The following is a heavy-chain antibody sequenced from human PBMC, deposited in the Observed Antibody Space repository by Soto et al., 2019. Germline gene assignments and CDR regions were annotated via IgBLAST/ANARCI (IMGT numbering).Heavy chain of an antibody. V-gene: IGHV1-69*13. Sequence: SVKVSCKASGGTFSSYAISWVRQAPGQGLEWMGGIIPIFGTANYAQKFQGRVTITADESTSTAYMELSSLRSEDTAVYYCANPAPSYCGGDCLEAFDIWGQGTMVTVSS. CDR2: IIPIFGTA. D-gene: IGHD2-21*02. CDR1: GGTFSSYA. CDR3: ANPAPSYCGGDCLEAFDI. J-gene: IGHJ3*02.